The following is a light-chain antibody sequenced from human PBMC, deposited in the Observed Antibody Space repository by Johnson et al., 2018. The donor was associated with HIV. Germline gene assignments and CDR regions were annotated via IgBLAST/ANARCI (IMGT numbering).Light chain of an antibody. V-gene: IGLV1-51*01. CDR2: DNT. CDR1: GSKIENNY. Sequence: QSVLTQPPSVSAAPGQKVTISCSGNGSKIENNYISWYQQFPERAPKLLIYDNTKRPSGIPDRFSGSKSDTSATLALTGLQNGDEADFSRGTWESSLLGYVFGTGTPVTVL. J-gene: IGLJ1*01. CDR3: GTWESSLLGYV.